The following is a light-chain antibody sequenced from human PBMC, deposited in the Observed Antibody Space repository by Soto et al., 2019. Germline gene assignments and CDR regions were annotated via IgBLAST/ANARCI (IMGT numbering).Light chain of an antibody. Sequence: QSVLTQPPSVSGAPGQSVTISCTGSSSNIGAGHDVHWYQQLPGTAPKLLIYGNGNRPSGVPDRFSGSKSGISASLAITGLQAEDEADYYCQSYDSSLSGSEVFGTGTKVTVL. J-gene: IGLJ1*01. CDR3: QSYDSSLSGSEV. CDR2: GNG. CDR1: SSNIGAGHD. V-gene: IGLV1-40*01.